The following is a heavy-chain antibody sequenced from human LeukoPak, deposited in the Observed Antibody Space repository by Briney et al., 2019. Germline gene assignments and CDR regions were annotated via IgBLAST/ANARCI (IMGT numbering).Heavy chain of an antibody. V-gene: IGHV3-23*01. CDR3: AKDTPAITMIVVADDAFDI. CDR2: ISGGGGST. D-gene: IGHD3-22*01. J-gene: IGHJ3*02. CDR1: GLTFSSYA. Sequence: GSLRLSCAASGLTFSSYAMSWVRQAPGKGLEWVSAISGGGGSTYYADSVKGRFTISRDNSKNTLYLQMNSLRAEDTAVYYCAKDTPAITMIVVADDAFDIWGQGTMVTVSS.